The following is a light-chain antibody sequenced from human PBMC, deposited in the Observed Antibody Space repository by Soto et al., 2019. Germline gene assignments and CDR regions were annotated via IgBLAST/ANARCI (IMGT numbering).Light chain of an antibody. CDR3: QQYNTFWT. J-gene: IGKJ1*01. Sequence: DIQMTQSPSTLSGSVGDRVTITCRASQSISSWLAWYQQKPGKAPKLLIYDVSNLESGVPSRFSGSGSGTEFPLTISSLQPDDVATYYCQQYNTFWTFGQGTKVDIK. CDR1: QSISSW. CDR2: DVS. V-gene: IGKV1-5*01.